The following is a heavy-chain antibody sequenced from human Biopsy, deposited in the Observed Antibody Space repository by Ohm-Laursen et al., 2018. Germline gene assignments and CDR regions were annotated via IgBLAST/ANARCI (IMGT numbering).Heavy chain of an antibody. J-gene: IGHJ4*02. V-gene: IGHV4-59*07. Sequence: SDTLSLTCIVSRDSISNYYWTWIRQSPGKGLEWIGYIYYTGSTNYNPSVKSRVTISVDTSKNQFSLKLNSVTAADTAVYFCARAYFYGMGTSNYFLDSWGQGALVTVSS. CDR2: IYYTGST. CDR3: ARAYFYGMGTSNYFLDS. D-gene: IGHD3-10*01. CDR1: RDSISNYY.